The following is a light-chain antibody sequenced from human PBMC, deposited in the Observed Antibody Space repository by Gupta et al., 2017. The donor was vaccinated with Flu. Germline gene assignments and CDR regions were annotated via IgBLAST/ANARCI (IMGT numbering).Light chain of an antibody. V-gene: IGKV3-20*01. J-gene: IGKJ5*01. CDR3: QQYGSSPFT. Sequence: GTLSLSPGERATLSCRASQSVSSSYLAWYQQKPGQAPRLLIYGASSRATGIPDRFSGSGSGTDFTLTISRREPEDFAVYYCQQYGSSPFTFGQGTRLEIK. CDR2: GAS. CDR1: QSVSSSY.